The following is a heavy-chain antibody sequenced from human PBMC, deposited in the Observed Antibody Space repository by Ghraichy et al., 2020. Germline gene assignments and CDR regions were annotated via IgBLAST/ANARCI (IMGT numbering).Heavy chain of an antibody. V-gene: IGHV1-18*01. D-gene: IGHD3-22*01. CDR2: ISAYNGNT. J-gene: IGHJ4*02. CDR1: GYTFTSNG. Sequence: ASVKVSCKASGYTFTSNGFTWVRQAPGQGLEWMGWISAYNGNTNYAQKLQGRVTMTTDTSTSTAYMELRSLRSDDTAVYYCARVVYDSSGYSFDYWGQGTLVTVSS. CDR3: ARVVYDSSGYSFDY.